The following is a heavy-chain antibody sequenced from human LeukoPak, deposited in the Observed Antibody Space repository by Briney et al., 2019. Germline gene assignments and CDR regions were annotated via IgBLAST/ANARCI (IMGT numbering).Heavy chain of an antibody. J-gene: IGHJ6*02. D-gene: IGHD2-15*01. Sequence: ASVKVSCTGSGYTFTNYAVHWVRQAPGQRLEWLGWINPGNGDTKYSQNFQGRVTVTSDTSAATAYVELYSLTSEDTAVYYCARERWHCRVNCYSVYYYALDVWGQGTTVTVSS. CDR3: ARERWHCRVNCYSVYYYALDV. CDR2: INPGNGDT. V-gene: IGHV1-3*01. CDR1: GYTFTNYA.